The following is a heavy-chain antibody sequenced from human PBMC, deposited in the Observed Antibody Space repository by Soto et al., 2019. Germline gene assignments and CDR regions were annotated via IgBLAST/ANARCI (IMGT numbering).Heavy chain of an antibody. D-gene: IGHD6-19*01. J-gene: IGHJ5*02. CDR2: ISSSSSYI. Sequence: EVQLVESGGGLVKPGGSLRLSCAASGFTFSSYSMNWVRQAPGKGLEWVSSISSSSSYIYYADSEKGRFTISRDNAKNSRYLQKKSLRAGDSAVYYCARGWGIAVAGTMNWFDPWGQGTLVTVSP. V-gene: IGHV3-21*01. CDR3: ARGWGIAVAGTMNWFDP. CDR1: GFTFSSYS.